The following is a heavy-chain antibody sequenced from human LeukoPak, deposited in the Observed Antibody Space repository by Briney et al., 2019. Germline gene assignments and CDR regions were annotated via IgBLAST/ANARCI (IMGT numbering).Heavy chain of an antibody. Sequence: SETLSLTCGVSGGSISSTNWWSWVRQPPGQGLEWIGEISLTGETNYNPSLNGRVTMSLDESRNQLSLDLTSVTAADTAIYYCSRESGAFRPFGYWGQGTLVIVPP. V-gene: IGHV4-4*02. CDR1: GGSISSTNW. J-gene: IGHJ4*02. D-gene: IGHD1-26*01. CDR2: ISLTGET. CDR3: SRESGAFRPFGY.